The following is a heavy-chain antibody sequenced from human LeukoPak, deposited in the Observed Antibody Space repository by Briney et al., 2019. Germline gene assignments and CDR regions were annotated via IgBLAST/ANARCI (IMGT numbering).Heavy chain of an antibody. J-gene: IGHJ3*02. Sequence: GASVKVSCKASGGTFSSYAISWVRQAPGQGLEWMGGIIPIFGTANYAEKFQGRVTITADESTSTAYMELSSLRSEDTAVYYCAREISGSYYSDAFDIWGQGTMVTVSS. D-gene: IGHD1-26*01. CDR3: AREISGSYYSDAFDI. CDR2: IIPIFGTA. CDR1: GGTFSSYA. V-gene: IGHV1-69*13.